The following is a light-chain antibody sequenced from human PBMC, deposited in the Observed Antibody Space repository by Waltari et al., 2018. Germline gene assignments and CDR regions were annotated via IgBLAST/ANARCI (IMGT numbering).Light chain of an antibody. Sequence: QSVLTQPPSASGPPGQRVTIPCSGSSSNIGTETVTWYQQLPGTAPTLRIYSNNQRPSGVPDRFSGSKSGTSASLAISGLQPEDEADYYCASWDNSLNVVVFGGGTKLTVL. CDR2: SNN. J-gene: IGLJ2*01. CDR1: SSNIGTET. V-gene: IGLV1-44*01. CDR3: ASWDNSLNVVV.